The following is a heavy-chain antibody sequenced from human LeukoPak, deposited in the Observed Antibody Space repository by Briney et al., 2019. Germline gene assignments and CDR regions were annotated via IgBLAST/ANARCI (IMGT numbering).Heavy chain of an antibody. CDR3: VLHDYGDYFDY. J-gene: IGHJ4*02. Sequence: QPGGSLRLSCAASGFSFSSYSMNWVRQAPGKGLEWVSYVSSSGSTIYYADSVKGRFTISRDNAKNSLYLQMNSLRAEDTAVYYCVLHDYGDYFDYWGQGTLVTVSS. D-gene: IGHD4-17*01. V-gene: IGHV3-48*04. CDR1: GFSFSSYS. CDR2: VSSSGSTI.